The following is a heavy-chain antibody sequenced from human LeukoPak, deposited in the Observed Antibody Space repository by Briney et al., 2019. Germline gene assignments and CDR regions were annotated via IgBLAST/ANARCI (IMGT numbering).Heavy chain of an antibody. J-gene: IGHJ3*02. D-gene: IGHD3-22*01. CDR1: GGTFSSYA. Sequence: SVKVSCKASGGTFSSYAVSWVRQAPGQGLEWMGRIIPIFGTANYAQKFQGRVTITTDESTSTAYMELSSLRSEDTAVYYCARSPYYYDSSGYYGAGRGAFDIWGQGTMVTVSS. CDR2: IIPIFGTA. V-gene: IGHV1-69*05. CDR3: ARSPYYYDSSGYYGAGRGAFDI.